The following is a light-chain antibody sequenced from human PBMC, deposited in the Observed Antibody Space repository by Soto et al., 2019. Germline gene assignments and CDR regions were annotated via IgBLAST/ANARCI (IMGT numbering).Light chain of an antibody. CDR3: QQRSNWPIT. Sequence: EIVLTQSPATLSLSPGERATLSCRASQSVSSYLAWYQQKPGQAPRLLIYDASNRATGIPARFSGSGSGTDFPLTISSLEPEDFAVYYCQQRSNWPITFGPGTRLEMK. J-gene: IGKJ5*01. V-gene: IGKV3-11*01. CDR2: DAS. CDR1: QSVSSY.